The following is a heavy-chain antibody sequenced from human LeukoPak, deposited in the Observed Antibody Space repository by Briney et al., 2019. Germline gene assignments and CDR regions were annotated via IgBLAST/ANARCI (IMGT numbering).Heavy chain of an antibody. CDR1: GGSISSGGYY. V-gene: IGHV4-30-2*01. J-gene: IGHJ4*02. D-gene: IGHD1-26*01. CDR2: IYHSGST. Sequence: SQTLSLTCTVSGGSISSGGYYWSWIRQPPGKGLERIGYIYHSGSTYYNPSLKSRVTISVDRSKNQFSLKLSSVTAADTAVYYCTSRRVGATVPHDYWGQGTLVTVSS. CDR3: TSRRVGATVPHDY.